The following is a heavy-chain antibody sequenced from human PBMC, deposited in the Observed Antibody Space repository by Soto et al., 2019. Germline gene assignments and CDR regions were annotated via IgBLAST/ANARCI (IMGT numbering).Heavy chain of an antibody. CDR1: GYSFTSYW. V-gene: IGHV5-51*01. J-gene: IGHJ5*02. D-gene: IGHD3-10*01. CDR3: ARHVSSVTMVRGVLTNWFAP. CDR2: IYPGDSDT. Sequence: GESLKISCEVSGYSFTSYWIGWVRQMPGKGLEWMGFIYPGDSDTRYSPSFQGQVTISADKSISTAYLQWSSLKASDTAMYYCARHVSSVTMVRGVLTNWFAPWGQGNLVTGSS.